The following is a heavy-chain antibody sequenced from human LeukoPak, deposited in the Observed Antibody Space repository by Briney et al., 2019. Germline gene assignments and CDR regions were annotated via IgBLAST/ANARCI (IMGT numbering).Heavy chain of an antibody. V-gene: IGHV3-21*01. D-gene: IGHD5-12*01. J-gene: IGHJ3*02. CDR3: VAGGYQYTFDI. Sequence: GGSLGLSCAASGFTFSSYSMNWVRQAPGKGLEWVSSIGTSRSYIYYADSVKGRFTISRDNAKNSLYLQMNSLRAEDTAVYYCVAGGYQYTFDIWGQGTTVTVA. CDR2: IGTSRSYI. CDR1: GFTFSSYS.